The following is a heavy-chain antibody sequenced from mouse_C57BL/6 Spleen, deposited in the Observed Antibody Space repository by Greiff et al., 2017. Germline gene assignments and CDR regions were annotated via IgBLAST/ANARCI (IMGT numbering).Heavy chain of an antibody. CDR2: ISNLAYSI. J-gene: IGHJ3*01. D-gene: IGHD2-4*01. CDR3: ARQTYDYSWFAY. CDR1: GFTFSDYG. V-gene: IGHV5-15*01. Sequence: EVKVVESGGGLVQPGGSLKLSCAASGFTFSDYGMAWVRQAPRKGPEWVAFISNLAYSIYYADTVTGRFTISRENAKNTLYLEMSSLRSEDTAMYYCARQTYDYSWFAYWGQGTLVTVSA.